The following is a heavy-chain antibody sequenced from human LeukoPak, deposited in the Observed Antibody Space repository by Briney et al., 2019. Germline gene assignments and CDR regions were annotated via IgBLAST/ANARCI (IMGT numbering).Heavy chain of an antibody. CDR2: IYTSGST. V-gene: IGHV4-61*02. D-gene: IGHD4/OR15-4a*01. Sequence: SETLSLTCTVSGYSISSGYYWSWIRQPAGKGLEWIGRIYTSGSTNYNPSLKSRVTISVDTSKNQFSLKLSSVTAADTAVYYCARMTILNAFDIWGQGTMVTVSS. CDR3: ARMTILNAFDI. J-gene: IGHJ3*02. CDR1: GYSISSGYY.